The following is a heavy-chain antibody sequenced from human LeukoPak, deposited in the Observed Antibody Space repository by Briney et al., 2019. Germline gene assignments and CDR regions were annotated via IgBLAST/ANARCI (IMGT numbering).Heavy chain of an antibody. J-gene: IGHJ4*02. CDR1: GGTFSSYA. Sequence: ASVKVSCKASGGTFSSYAISWVRQAPGQGLEWMGRIIPIFGTANYAQKFPGRVTITTDESTSTAYMELSSLRSEDTAVYYCASEGARWVGFDYWGQGTLVTVSS. CDR2: IIPIFGTA. CDR3: ASEGARWVGFDY. V-gene: IGHV1-69*05. D-gene: IGHD3-10*01.